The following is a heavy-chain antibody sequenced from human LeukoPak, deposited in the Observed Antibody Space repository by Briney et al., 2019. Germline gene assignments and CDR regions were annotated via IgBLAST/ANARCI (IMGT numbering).Heavy chain of an antibody. J-gene: IGHJ4*02. V-gene: IGHV3-30*18. CDR1: GFTFSSYG. D-gene: IGHD1-14*01. Sequence: PGRSLRLPCAASGFTFSSYGMHWVRQAPGKGLGWVAVISYDGSNKYYADSVKGRFTISRDNSKNTLYLQMNSLRAEDTAVYYCAKETGTHGLDYWGQGTLVTVSS. CDR2: ISYDGSNK. CDR3: AKETGTHGLDY.